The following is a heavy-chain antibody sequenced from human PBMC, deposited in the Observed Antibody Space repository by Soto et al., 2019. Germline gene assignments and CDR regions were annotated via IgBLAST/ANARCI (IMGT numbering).Heavy chain of an antibody. CDR3: VIPRDDTIAYGMDV. CDR1: GYTFTSYG. D-gene: IGHD3-3*01. Sequence: AAVKVSCKASGYTFTSYGISWVRQAPGQGLEWMGWISAYNGNTNYAQKLQGRVTMTTDTSTSTTYMELRSLRSDDTAVYYCVIPRDDTIAYGMDVLGHATPVTDS. J-gene: IGHJ6*01. V-gene: IGHV1-18*04. CDR2: ISAYNGNT.